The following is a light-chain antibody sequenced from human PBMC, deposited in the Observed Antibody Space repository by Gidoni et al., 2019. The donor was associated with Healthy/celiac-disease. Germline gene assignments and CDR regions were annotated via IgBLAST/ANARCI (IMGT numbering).Light chain of an antibody. Sequence: EIVLTQSPGTLSLSPGERATLSCRASQSVSSSYLAWYQQKPGQAPRLLIYGASSRATGFPDRFSSSGSGTDFTLTISRLEPEDFAVYFCQQYGRSPYTFXQXTKLEIK. CDR2: GAS. V-gene: IGKV3-20*01. J-gene: IGKJ2*01. CDR1: QSVSSSY. CDR3: QQYGRSPYT.